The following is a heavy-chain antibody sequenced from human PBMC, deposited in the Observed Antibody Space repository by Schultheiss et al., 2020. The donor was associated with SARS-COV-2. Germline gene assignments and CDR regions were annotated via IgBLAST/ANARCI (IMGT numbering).Heavy chain of an antibody. D-gene: IGHD3-9*01. V-gene: IGHV3-23*01. Sequence: GGSLRLSCAASGFIFSGSAMHWVRQATGKGLEWVSAISGSGGSTYYADSVKGRFTISRDNAKNSLYLQMNSLRAEDTAVYYCARDRRDILTGYGFDYWGQGTLVTVSS. CDR1: GFIFSGSA. J-gene: IGHJ4*02. CDR2: ISGSGGST. CDR3: ARDRRDILTGYGFDY.